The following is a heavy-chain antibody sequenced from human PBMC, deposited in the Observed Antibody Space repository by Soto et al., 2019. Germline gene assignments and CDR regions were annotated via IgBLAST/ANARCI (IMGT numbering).Heavy chain of an antibody. CDR2: IYYSGST. CDR1: GGSISSSSYY. J-gene: IGHJ4*02. D-gene: IGHD1-1*01. Sequence: SETLSLTCTVSGGSISSSSYYWGWIRQPPGKGLEWIGSIYYSGSTYYNPSLKSRVTISVDTSKNQFSLKLSSVTAADTAVYYCARLRLARTTGTTSYFDYWGQGTLVTVSS. V-gene: IGHV4-39*01. CDR3: ARLRLARTTGTTSYFDY.